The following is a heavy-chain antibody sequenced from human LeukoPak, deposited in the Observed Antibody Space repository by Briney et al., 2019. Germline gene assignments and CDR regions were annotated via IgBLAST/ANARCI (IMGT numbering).Heavy chain of an antibody. V-gene: IGHV3-21*01. CDR1: GFTFSSFT. Sequence: PGGSLRLSCAASGFTFSSFTMNWVRKTPGKGLEWVSSISNDGIYIYYADSVKGRFTISRDNAKNSLYLQMNSLRAEDTAVYFCARDYSGWSRDYWGQGTLVTVSS. J-gene: IGHJ4*02. CDR3: ARDYSGWSRDY. D-gene: IGHD6-19*01. CDR2: ISNDGIYI.